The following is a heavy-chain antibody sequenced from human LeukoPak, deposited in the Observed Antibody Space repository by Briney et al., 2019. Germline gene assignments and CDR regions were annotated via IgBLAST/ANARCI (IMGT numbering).Heavy chain of an antibody. Sequence: GGSLRLSCAASGFTFSTYWMSWVRQAPGKGLEWVANIKEDGSGKYYVDSVKGRFTISRDNAKNSLYLQMNSLRAEDTALYYCAKGPGMATVKRYLDYWGQGTLVTVSS. CDR2: IKEDGSGK. CDR3: AKGPGMATVKRYLDY. V-gene: IGHV3-7*03. J-gene: IGHJ4*02. D-gene: IGHD5-24*01. CDR1: GFTFSTYW.